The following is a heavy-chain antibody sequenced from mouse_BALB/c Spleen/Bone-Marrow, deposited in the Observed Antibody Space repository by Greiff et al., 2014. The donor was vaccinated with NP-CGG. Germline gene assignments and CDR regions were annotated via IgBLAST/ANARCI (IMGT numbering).Heavy chain of an antibody. Sequence: LQQSGSELVRPGASVKLSCKASGYTFTSYWMHWVKQRPGQGLEWIGNIYPGGGSTNYDEKFKSKATLTVDTSSSTAYMRLSSLTSEDSAVYYCTRGGVYYDYDGAWFAYWGQGTLVTVSA. V-gene: IGHV1S22*01. D-gene: IGHD2-4*01. CDR2: IYPGGGST. CDR3: TRGGVYYDYDGAWFAY. CDR1: GYTFTSYW. J-gene: IGHJ3*01.